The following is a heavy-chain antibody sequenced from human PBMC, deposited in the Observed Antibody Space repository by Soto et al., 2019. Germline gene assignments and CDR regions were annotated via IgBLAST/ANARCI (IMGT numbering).Heavy chain of an antibody. J-gene: IGHJ4*02. Sequence: EVQLLESGGGLVQPGGSLRLSCAASGFTFNNYAMRWVRQAPGKGLEWVSGISGGGDSTYYADSVKGRFTISRDNSKNTLYLQINSLRADDTAVYYCAKGGYDSTFSYFDYWGQGTLVTVSS. D-gene: IGHD3-22*01. V-gene: IGHV3-23*01. CDR3: AKGGYDSTFSYFDY. CDR1: GFTFNNYA. CDR2: ISGGGDST.